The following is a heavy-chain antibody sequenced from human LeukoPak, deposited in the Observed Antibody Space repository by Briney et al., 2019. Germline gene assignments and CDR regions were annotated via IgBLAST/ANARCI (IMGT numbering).Heavy chain of an antibody. CDR1: GGSISSYY. J-gene: IGHJ4*02. CDR2: IYYSGST. CDR3: ARSGYSYGYGTHFDY. Sequence: SETLSLTCTVSGGSISSYYWSWIRQPPGKGLEWIGYIYYSGSTDYNPSLKSRVTISVDTSKNQFSLKLSSVTAADTAVYYCARSGYSYGYGTHFDYWGQGTLVTVSS. V-gene: IGHV4-59*01. D-gene: IGHD5-18*01.